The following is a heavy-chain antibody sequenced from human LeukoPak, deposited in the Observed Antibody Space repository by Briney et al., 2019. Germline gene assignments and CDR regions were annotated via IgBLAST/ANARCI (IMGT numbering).Heavy chain of an antibody. Sequence: ASVKVSCKASGYTFTGYYVHWVRQAPGQGLEWMGRINPNSGDSNYAQKFQGRVTMTRDTSISTAYMELSRLRSDDTAVYYCARDYCGGDCFPDYWGQGTLVTVSS. D-gene: IGHD2-21*02. J-gene: IGHJ4*02. CDR3: ARDYCGGDCFPDY. CDR1: GYTFTGYY. CDR2: INPNSGDS. V-gene: IGHV1-2*06.